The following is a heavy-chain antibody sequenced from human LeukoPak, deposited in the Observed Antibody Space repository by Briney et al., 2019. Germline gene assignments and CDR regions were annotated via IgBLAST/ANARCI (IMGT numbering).Heavy chain of an antibody. J-gene: IGHJ4*02. Sequence: ASVKVSCKASGYTFTSYDINWVRQATGQGLEWMGWMNPNSGNTGYAQKFQGRVTITRNTSISTAYMELSSLRSEDTAVYYCARGQRKFQLLTYYFDYWGQGTLVTVSS. CDR3: ARGQRKFQLLTYYFDY. CDR1: GYTFTSYD. D-gene: IGHD2-2*01. V-gene: IGHV1-8*03. CDR2: MNPNSGNT.